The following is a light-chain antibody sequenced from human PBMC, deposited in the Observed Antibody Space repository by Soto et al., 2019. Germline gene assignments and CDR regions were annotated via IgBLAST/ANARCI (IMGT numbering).Light chain of an antibody. J-gene: IGKJ4*01. CDR2: GAS. CDR3: QQYGSSLLFT. CDR1: QSVSTSY. Sequence: EIVLTQSPAPLSLSPGERATLSCRASQSVSTSYLGWYQQKPGQAPRLLIYGASSRATGIPDRFSGSGSGTDFTLTISRLEAEDFAVYYCQQYGSSLLFTFGGGTKVEIK. V-gene: IGKV3-20*01.